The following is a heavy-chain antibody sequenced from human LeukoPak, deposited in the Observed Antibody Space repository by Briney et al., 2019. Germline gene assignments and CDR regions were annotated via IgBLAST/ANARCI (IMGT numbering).Heavy chain of an antibody. J-gene: IGHJ4*02. D-gene: IGHD1-1*01. CDR2: IYSGGST. CDR3: ARDRVNWNDVGGLFDY. CDR1: GFTVSSNY. V-gene: IGHV3-53*01. Sequence: GGFLRLSCAASGFTVSSNYMSWVRQAPGKGLEWVSLIYSGGSTSYADSVKGRFTFSRDNSKNTLYLQMNSLRAEDTAVYYCARDRVNWNDVGGLFDYWGQGTLVTVSS.